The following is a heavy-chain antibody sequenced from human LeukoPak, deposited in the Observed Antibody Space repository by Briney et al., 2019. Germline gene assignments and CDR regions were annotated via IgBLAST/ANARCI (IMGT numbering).Heavy chain of an antibody. V-gene: IGHV3-7*01. CDR3: ARERSGWFDP. Sequence: GGSLRLSCAASGFTFSSYDMSWVRQAPGKGLEWVANIKQDGSEKYYVDSVKGRFTISRDNAKNSLYLQMNSLRAEDTAVYYCARERSGWFDPWGQGTLVTVSS. J-gene: IGHJ5*02. CDR2: IKQDGSEK. CDR1: GFTFSSYD.